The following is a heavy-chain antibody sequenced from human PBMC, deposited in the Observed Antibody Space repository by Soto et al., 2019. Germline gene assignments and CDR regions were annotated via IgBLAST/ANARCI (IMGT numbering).Heavy chain of an antibody. CDR2: IIPIFGTA. J-gene: IGHJ6*02. D-gene: IGHD2-15*01. V-gene: IGHV1-69*12. CDR1: GVTFSSYA. Sequence: QVQLVQSGAEVKKPGSSVKVSCKASGVTFSSYAISWVRQAPGQGLEWMGGIIPIFGTANYAQKFQGRVTIPADESTSTAYMELSSQRSEDTAVYYCAYFSWDGRHEKKYYYYYYGMDVWGQGTTVTVSS. CDR3: AYFSWDGRHEKKYYYYYYGMDV.